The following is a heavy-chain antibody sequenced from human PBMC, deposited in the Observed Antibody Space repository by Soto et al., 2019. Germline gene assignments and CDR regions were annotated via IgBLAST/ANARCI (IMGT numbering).Heavy chain of an antibody. D-gene: IGHD2-15*01. J-gene: IGHJ6*02. CDR3: ARGRCSGGSCLYYYYGMDV. CDR1: GYTFTGYY. Sequence: GASVKVSCKASGYTFTGYYMHWVRQAPGQGLEWMGWINPNSGGTNYAQKFQGWVTMTRDTLISTAYMELSRLRSDDTAVYYCARGRCSGGSCLYYYYGMDVWGQGTTVTVSS. CDR2: INPNSGGT. V-gene: IGHV1-2*04.